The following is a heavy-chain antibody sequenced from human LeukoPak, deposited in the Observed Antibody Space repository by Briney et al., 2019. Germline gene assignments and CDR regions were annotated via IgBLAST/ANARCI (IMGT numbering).Heavy chain of an antibody. CDR2: IYYSGST. J-gene: IGHJ6*02. CDR3: ARVFYYYDSSGYYPREVGMDV. V-gene: IGHV4-59*08. D-gene: IGHD3-22*01. CDR1: GGSISSYY. Sequence: PSETLSLTCTVSGGSISSYYWSWIRQPPGKGLEWIGYIYYSGSTNYNPSLKSRVTISVDTSKNQFSLKLSSVTAADTAVYCCARVFYYYDSSGYYPREVGMDVWGQGTTVTVSS.